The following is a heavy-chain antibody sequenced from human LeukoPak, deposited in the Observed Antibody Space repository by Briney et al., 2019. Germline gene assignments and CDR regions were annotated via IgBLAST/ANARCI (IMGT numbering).Heavy chain of an antibody. V-gene: IGHV5-51*01. J-gene: IGHJ3*02. CDR1: GYSFTNYW. CDR3: ARNVIVGATKSAFDI. CDR2: IDPGDSDT. D-gene: IGHD1-26*01. Sequence: GESLKISCKGSGYSFTNYWIGWVRQMPGKGLEWMGIIDPGDSDTRYSPSFQGQVTISADKSISTAYMQWSSLKASDTAMYYCARNVIVGATKSAFDIWGQGTMVTVSS.